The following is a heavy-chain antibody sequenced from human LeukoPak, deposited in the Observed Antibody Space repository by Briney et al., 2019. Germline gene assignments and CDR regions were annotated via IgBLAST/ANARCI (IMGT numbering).Heavy chain of an antibody. J-gene: IGHJ5*02. CDR2: ISSSSSTI. V-gene: IGHV3-48*01. CDR3: ARASVVVTARARFDP. CDR1: GFTFSSYS. Sequence: GGSLRLSCAASGFTFSSYSMNWVRQAPGKGLEWVSYISSSSSTIYYADSVKGRFTISRDNAKNSLYLQMNSLRAEDTAVYYCARASVVVTARARFDPWGQGTLVTVSS. D-gene: IGHD2-21*02.